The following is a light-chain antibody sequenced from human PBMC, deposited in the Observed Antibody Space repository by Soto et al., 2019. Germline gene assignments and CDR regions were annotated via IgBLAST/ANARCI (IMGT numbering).Light chain of an antibody. J-gene: IGLJ3*02. Sequence: QSVLTQPPSASGTPGQRVIISCSGSKSNIGDNPVNWFQQFPGTAPKLLIFSNDERPSGVPERFSGSKSGASASLAISGLQSDDEAEYSCATWDDSLKGWVFGGGTKLTVL. CDR3: ATWDDSLKGWV. CDR2: SND. V-gene: IGLV1-44*01. CDR1: KSNIGDNP.